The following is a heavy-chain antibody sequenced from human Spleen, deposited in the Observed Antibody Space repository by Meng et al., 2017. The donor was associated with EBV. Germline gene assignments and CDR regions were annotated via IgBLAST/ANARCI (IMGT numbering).Heavy chain of an antibody. J-gene: IGHJ2*01. CDR1: GWSFNGYY. Sequence: QGQLQQWGAGVLKTSEPLSLTCAVYGWSFNGYYWSWVRQSPAKGLEWIGEVDHGASTNYNPSLKSRVAISLDKSKNQFSLKLTSLTAADTAVYYCATAGTGVTGDRWHFDHWGRGTLVTVSS. CDR3: ATAGTGVTGDRWHFDH. D-gene: IGHD7-27*01. V-gene: IGHV4-34*02. CDR2: VDHGAST.